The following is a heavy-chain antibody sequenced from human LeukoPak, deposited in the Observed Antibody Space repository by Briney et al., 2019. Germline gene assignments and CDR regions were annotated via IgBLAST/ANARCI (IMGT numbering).Heavy chain of an antibody. D-gene: IGHD6-13*01. CDR3: ARDAVYSSSWQYY. J-gene: IGHJ4*02. CDR2: IWYDGSNK. V-gene: IGHV3-33*01. CDR1: GFTFSSYG. Sequence: PGGSLRHSCAASGFTFSSYGMHWVRQAPGKGLEWVAVIWYDGSNKCYADSVKGRFTISRDNSKNTLYLQMNSLRAEDTAVYYCARDAVYSSSWQYYWGQGTLVTVSS.